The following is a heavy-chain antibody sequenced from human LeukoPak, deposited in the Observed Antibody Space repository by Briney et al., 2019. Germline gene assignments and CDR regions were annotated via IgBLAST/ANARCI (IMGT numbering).Heavy chain of an antibody. Sequence: GGSLRLSCVGSGFTFSSYGMHWVRQAAGKGLEWVAFIRHDGSNEYYADSVKGRFTVSRDNSKNALFLQMNSLRVEEMAVYYCAKEVHPYDSGTYYFDYWGRGTLVTVSS. V-gene: IGHV3-30*02. J-gene: IGHJ4*02. CDR3: AKEVHPYDSGTYYFDY. D-gene: IGHD3-10*01. CDR2: IRHDGSNE. CDR1: GFTFSSYG.